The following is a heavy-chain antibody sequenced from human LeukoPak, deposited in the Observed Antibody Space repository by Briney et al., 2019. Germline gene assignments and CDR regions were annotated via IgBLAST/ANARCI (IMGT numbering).Heavy chain of an antibody. CDR3: ARDRRPTIGVPYYFDY. D-gene: IGHD6-19*01. V-gene: IGHV3-30*04. CDR1: GFTFTSYA. Sequence: GGSLRLSCAASGFTFTSYAFHWVRQAPGKGLEGVAVISYDGGNKYYADSVKGRFIISRDNSKNTMYLQIYSLKPEDTAVYYCARDRRPTIGVPYYFDYWGQGTLVTVSS. CDR2: ISYDGGNK. J-gene: IGHJ4*02.